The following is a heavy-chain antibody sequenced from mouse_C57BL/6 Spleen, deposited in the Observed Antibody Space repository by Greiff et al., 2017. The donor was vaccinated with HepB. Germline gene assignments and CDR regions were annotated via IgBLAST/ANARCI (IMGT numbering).Heavy chain of an antibody. CDR1: GFSLTSYG. V-gene: IGHV2-3*01. D-gene: IGHD2-5*01. CDR2: IWGDGST. Sequence: VMLVESGPGLVAPSQRLSITCTVSGFSLTSYGVSWVRQPPGKGLEWLGVIWGDGSTNYHSALISRLSISKDNSKSQVFLKLNSLQTDDTATYYCATISNPYAMDYWGQGTSVTVSS. CDR3: ATISNPYAMDY. J-gene: IGHJ4*01.